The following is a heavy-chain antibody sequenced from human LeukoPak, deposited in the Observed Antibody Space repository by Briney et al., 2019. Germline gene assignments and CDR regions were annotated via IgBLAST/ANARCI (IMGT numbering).Heavy chain of an antibody. Sequence: GGSVRLSYSAYGFTLDDHYMDWARPAPGEGLVGLVCITNKPNGDSTDYATSVKGRFTISRDDSENSVYLQMNSLKTDDTAMYYCARSTRGSLDYWGQGTLVTVSS. CDR2: ITNKPNGDST. D-gene: IGHD3-10*01. V-gene: IGHV3-72*01. CDR3: ARSTRGSLDY. J-gene: IGHJ4*02. CDR1: GFTLDDHY.